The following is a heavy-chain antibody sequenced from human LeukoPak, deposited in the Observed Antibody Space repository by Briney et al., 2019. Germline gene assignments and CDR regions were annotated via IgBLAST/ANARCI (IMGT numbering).Heavy chain of an antibody. J-gene: IGHJ4*02. D-gene: IGHD3-22*01. CDR2: ISSSGNT. CDR3: ARGDWGYDSSGQQFDY. Sequence: SETLSLTCTVSGGSTSSGNYYWGWIRQPPGKGLEWIGGISSSGNTYYNPSLKSRVTISVDTSKNQFSLKLSSVTAADTAVYYCARGDWGYDSSGQQFDYWGQGTLVTVSS. V-gene: IGHV4-39*01. CDR1: GGSTSSGNYY.